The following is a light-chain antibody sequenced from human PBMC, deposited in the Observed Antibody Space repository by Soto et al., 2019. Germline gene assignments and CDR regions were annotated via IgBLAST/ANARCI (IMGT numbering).Light chain of an antibody. CDR1: QGISSY. V-gene: IGKV1-8*01. J-gene: IGKJ4*01. CDR2: AAS. CDR3: QQYYSYPFT. Sequence: AIRMTQSPSSFSASTGDSVTITCRASQGISSYLAWYQQKPWKAPKLLIYAASTLQSGVPSRFSGSGSGTDFTLTISCLQSEDFATYYCQQYYSYPFTFGGGTKVEIK.